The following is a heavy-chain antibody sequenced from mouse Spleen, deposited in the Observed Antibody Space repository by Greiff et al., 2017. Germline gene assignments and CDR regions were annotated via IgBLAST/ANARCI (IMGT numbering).Heavy chain of an antibody. CDR2: IYPGDGDT. CDR3: ARGDYYGSSGAMDY. Sequence: VQLQQSGPELVKPGASVKISCKASGYAFSSSWMNWVKQRPGKGLEWIGRIYPGDGDTNYNGKFKGKATLTADKSSSTAYMQLSSLTSEDSAVYFCARGDYYGSSGAMDYWGQGTSVTVSS. V-gene: IGHV1-82*01. D-gene: IGHD1-1*01. J-gene: IGHJ4*01. CDR1: GYAFSSSW.